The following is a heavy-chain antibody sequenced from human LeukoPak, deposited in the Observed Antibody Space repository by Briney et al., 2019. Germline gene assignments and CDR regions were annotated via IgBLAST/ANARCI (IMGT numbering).Heavy chain of an antibody. CDR2: IYYSGST. Sequence: SETLSLTCTVSGGSISSSSYYWGWIRQPPGKGLEWIGSIYYSGSTYYNPSLKSRVTISVDTSKNQFSLKLSSVTAADTAVYYCATHIVVVIAKVDYWGQGTLVTVSS. CDR1: GGSISSSSYY. D-gene: IGHD2-21*01. V-gene: IGHV4-39*01. J-gene: IGHJ4*02. CDR3: ATHIVVVIAKVDY.